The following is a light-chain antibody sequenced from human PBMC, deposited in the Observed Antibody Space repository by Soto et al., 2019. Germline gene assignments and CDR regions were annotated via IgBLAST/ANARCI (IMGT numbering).Light chain of an antibody. V-gene: IGLV8-61*01. CDR3: VLYMGSGISI. CDR1: SGPVSTSYF. J-gene: IGLJ1*01. Sequence: QTVVTQEPSFSVSPGGTVTLTCGLSSGPVSTSYFPSWYQQTPGQAPRTLIYSTNTRSSGIPDRFSGSILGNKAAPTITGAQADDESDYYCVLYMGSGISIFGTGTKV. CDR2: STN.